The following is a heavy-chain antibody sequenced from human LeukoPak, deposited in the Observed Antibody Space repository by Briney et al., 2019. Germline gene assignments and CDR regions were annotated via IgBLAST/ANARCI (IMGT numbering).Heavy chain of an antibody. Sequence: GGSLRLSCAASGFTFSSYWMSWVRQAPGKGLEWVANIKQDGSEKNYMDSVKGRFTISRDNAKNSLLLQMNSLRVEDTAVYYCARERGGQSNDYLHGGPFDYWGQGTSVTVSS. D-gene: IGHD3-16*01. CDR2: IKQDGSEK. CDR1: GFTFSSYW. CDR3: ARERGGQSNDYLHGGPFDY. J-gene: IGHJ4*02. V-gene: IGHV3-7*05.